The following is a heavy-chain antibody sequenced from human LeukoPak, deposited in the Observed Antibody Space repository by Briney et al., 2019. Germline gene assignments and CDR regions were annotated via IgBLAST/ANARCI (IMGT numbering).Heavy chain of an antibody. CDR2: ISYDGSNK. D-gene: IGHD3-16*02. J-gene: IGHJ4*02. V-gene: IGHV3-30*18. CDR1: GFPFSSYA. CDR3: ANLRGRDYVWGSYRYTEYFDY. Sequence: GGSLRLSCAASGFPFSSYAMHWVRQAPGKGLEWVAVISYDGSNKYYADSVKGRFTISRDNSKNTLYLQMNSLRADDTAVYSCANLRGRDYVWGSYRYTEYFDYWGQGTLVTVSS.